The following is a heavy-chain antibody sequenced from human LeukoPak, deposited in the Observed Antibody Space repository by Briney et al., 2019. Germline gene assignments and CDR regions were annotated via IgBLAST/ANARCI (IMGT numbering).Heavy chain of an antibody. V-gene: IGHV4-39*01. CDR1: RGSISSSSYY. CDR3: ATKRGGYNYYFDY. J-gene: IGHJ4*02. D-gene: IGHD5-24*01. Sequence: PSETLSLTCTVSRGSISSSSYYWGWIRQPPGKGLEWIGSIYYSGSTYYNPSLKSRVTISVDTSKNQFSLKLSSVTAADTAVYYCATKRGGYNYYFDYWGQGTLVTVSS. CDR2: IYYSGST.